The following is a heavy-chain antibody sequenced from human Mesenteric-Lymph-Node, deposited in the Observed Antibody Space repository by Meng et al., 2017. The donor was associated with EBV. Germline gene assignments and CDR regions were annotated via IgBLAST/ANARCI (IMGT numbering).Heavy chain of an antibody. V-gene: IGHV4-4*02. J-gene: IGHJ4*02. D-gene: IGHD5-24*01. Sequence: QLQESGPGLVKPSATLSLTCTVSGDSISRSNWWNWVRQPPGKGLEWIGEVYHTGSANYNPSLKSRVIIAVDKSNNQFSLRLSSVTAADTAVYYCARVGYNYVYYFDFWGQGTLVTVSS. CDR1: GDSISRSNW. CDR3: ARVGYNYVYYFDF. CDR2: VYHTGSA.